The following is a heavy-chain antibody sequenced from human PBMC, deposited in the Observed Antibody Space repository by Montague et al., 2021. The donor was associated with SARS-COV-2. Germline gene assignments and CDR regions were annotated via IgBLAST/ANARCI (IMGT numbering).Heavy chain of an antibody. CDR1: GGSINSNY. V-gene: IGHV4-59*01. CDR2: VFYSGST. J-gene: IGHJ6*02. CDR3: ARDSGGDGVMDV. D-gene: IGHD4-17*01. Sequence: SETLSLTCTVSGGSINSNYWSWIRQPPGKGLEWIGNVFYSGSTNYNPSHTSRVTISVDTSKNQFSLKVSSVTAADTAVYFCARDSGGDGVMDVWGQGTTVSVSS.